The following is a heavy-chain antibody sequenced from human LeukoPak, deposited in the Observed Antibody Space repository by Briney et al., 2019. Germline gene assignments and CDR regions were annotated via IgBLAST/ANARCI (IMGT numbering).Heavy chain of an antibody. V-gene: IGHV3-48*03. CDR2: ISRSGSTI. CDR3: ARDRGDDYATNNCFDP. Sequence: QPGGSLRLSCAASGFTFSIYAMNWVRQAPGKGLEWISYISRSGSTIYYADSVKGRFTIARDNAKKSLYLQMNSLRVEDTAVYYCARDRGDDYATNNCFDPWGQGTWSPSPQ. D-gene: IGHD3-16*01. CDR1: GFTFSIYA. J-gene: IGHJ5*02.